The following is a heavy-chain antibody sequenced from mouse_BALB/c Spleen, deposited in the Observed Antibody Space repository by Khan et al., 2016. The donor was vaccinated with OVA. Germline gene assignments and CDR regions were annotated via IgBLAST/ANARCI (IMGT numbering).Heavy chain of an antibody. Sequence: QVQLKESGPELVRPGVSVKISCKGSGYTFTDYAVHWMKQSHAKSLEWIGIISTYSGNTNYNQKFKGKATMTVDKSSSTAYMELARLTSEDSAIYSCASPAYDGYYDYWGQGTTLTVSS. CDR2: ISTYSGNT. CDR1: GYTFTDYA. J-gene: IGHJ2*01. D-gene: IGHD2-3*01. CDR3: ASPAYDGYYDY. V-gene: IGHV1S137*01.